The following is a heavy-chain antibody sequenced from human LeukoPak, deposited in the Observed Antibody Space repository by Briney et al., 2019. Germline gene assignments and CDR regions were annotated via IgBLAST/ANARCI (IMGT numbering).Heavy chain of an antibody. V-gene: IGHV3-72*01. Sequence: GGSLRLSCAASGFTFSDHYMDWVRQAPGKGLEWVGRTRNKANGYTTEYAASVKGRFTISRDDSKNSLYLQMNSLKTEDTAVYYCAREGKRITMVRGVITPRGYYYMDVWGKGTTVTVSS. CDR1: GFTFSDHY. CDR2: TRNKANGYTT. J-gene: IGHJ6*03. D-gene: IGHD3-10*01. CDR3: AREGKRITMVRGVITPRGYYYMDV.